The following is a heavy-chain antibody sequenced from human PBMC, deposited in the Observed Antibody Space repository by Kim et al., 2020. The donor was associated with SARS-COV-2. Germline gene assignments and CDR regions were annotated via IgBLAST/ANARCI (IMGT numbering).Heavy chain of an antibody. CDR2: ISGSGGST. CDR1: GFTFSSYA. CDR3: AKSTPSVAVAGRGVYFDY. Sequence: GGSLRLSCAASGFTFSSYAMSWVRQAPGKGLEWVSAISGSGGSTYYADSVKGRFTISRDNSKNTLYLQMNSLRAEDTAVYYCAKSTPSVAVAGRGVYFDYWGQGTLVTVSS. V-gene: IGHV3-23*01. D-gene: IGHD6-19*01. J-gene: IGHJ4*02.